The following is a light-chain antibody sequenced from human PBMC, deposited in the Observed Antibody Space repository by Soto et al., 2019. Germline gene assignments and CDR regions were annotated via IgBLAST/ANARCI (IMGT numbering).Light chain of an antibody. CDR1: QSVSSN. CDR2: GAS. J-gene: IGKJ1*01. CDR3: QQYGSSPPWT. V-gene: IGKV3-15*01. Sequence: EIVMTQSPATLSVSLGERATLSCRASQSVSSNLAWYQLKPGQAPRLLIYGASTRATGIPARFSGSGSGTDFTLTISRLEPEDFAVYYCQQYGSSPPWTFGQGTKVDIK.